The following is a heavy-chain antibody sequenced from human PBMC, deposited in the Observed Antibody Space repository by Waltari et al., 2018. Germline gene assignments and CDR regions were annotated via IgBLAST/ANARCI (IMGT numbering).Heavy chain of an antibody. Sequence: EVQLLESGGGLVQPGGSLSLSCEASGFTFSTYAMSWVRQAPGKGLEGVSGITGSGDNTYYAGSVKGRFTISRDNSKNTLSLQMNSLRDDDTAVYSCAKNANANYINWFDPWGQGTLVTVSS. D-gene: IGHD1-7*01. J-gene: IGHJ5*02. CDR1: GFTFSTYA. CDR2: ITGSGDNT. CDR3: AKNANANYINWFDP. V-gene: IGHV3-23*01.